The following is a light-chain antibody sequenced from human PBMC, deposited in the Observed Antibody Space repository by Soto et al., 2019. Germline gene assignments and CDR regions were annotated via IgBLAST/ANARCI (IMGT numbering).Light chain of an antibody. Sequence: DIQMTQSPSSLSASVGDRVIITWRASQTIIRYLSWYQQKPGKAPKLLISAASSLQSGVSSRFNGSRSGTDFTLTISSLQYDDFATYYCQQTYSTPWTFGLGTKADIK. CDR2: AAS. V-gene: IGKV1-39*01. CDR3: QQTYSTPWT. J-gene: IGKJ1*01. CDR1: QTIIRY.